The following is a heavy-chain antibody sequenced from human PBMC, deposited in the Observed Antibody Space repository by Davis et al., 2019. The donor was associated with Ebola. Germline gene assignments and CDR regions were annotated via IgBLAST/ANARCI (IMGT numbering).Heavy chain of an antibody. D-gene: IGHD6-6*01. CDR3: ARDLLAALNWFDP. V-gene: IGHV3-9*01. CDR2: ISWNSGSI. CDR1: GFTFDDYA. Sequence: GGSLRLSCAASGFTFDDYAMHWVRQAPGKGLEWVSGISWNSGSIGYADSVKGRFTISRDNAKNSLYLQMNSLRAEDTAVYYCARDLLAALNWFDPWGQGTLVTVSS. J-gene: IGHJ5*02.